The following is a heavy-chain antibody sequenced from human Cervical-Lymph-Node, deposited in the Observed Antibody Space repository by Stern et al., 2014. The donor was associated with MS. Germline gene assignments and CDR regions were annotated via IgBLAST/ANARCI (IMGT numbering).Heavy chain of an antibody. CDR1: GFSLSTSGMC. CDR2: IDWDDDK. J-gene: IGHJ6*02. V-gene: IGHV2-70*11. Sequence: ESGPALVKPTQTLTLTCTFSGFSLSTSGMCVSWVRQPPGKALEWLARIDWDDDKYYSTSLKTRLSISKDTSKNQVVLTMTNMDPVDTGTYFCARMLRSQDYDRDVWGQGTTVTVSS. CDR3: ARMLRSQDYDRDV.